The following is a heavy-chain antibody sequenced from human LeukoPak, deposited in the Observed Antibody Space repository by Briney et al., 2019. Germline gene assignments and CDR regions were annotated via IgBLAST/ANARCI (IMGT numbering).Heavy chain of an antibody. CDR3: ARDRRSGGTYGFL. J-gene: IGHJ4*02. CDR1: GFTFSSYW. CDR2: IKQDGSEK. D-gene: IGHD3-10*01. Sequence: GGSLRLSYAASGFTFSSYWMSWVRQAPGKGLEWVANIKQDGSEKYYVDSVKGRFTISRDNAKNSLYLQMNSLRAEDTAVYYCARDRRSGGTYGFLGGQGTLVTVSS. V-gene: IGHV3-7*01.